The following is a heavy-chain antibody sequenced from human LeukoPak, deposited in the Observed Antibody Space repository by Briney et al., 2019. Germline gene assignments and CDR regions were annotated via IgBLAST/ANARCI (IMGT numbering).Heavy chain of an antibody. CDR1: GGSFSGYY. J-gene: IGHJ4*02. D-gene: IGHD1-20*01. CDR3: ARNYNWKFDY. CDR2: INHSGST. V-gene: IGHV4-34*01. Sequence: SETLSLTCAVYGGSFSGYYWSWIRQPPGKGLEWIGEINHSGSTNYNPSLKSRVTISVDTSKNQFSLKLSSATAADTAVYYCARNYNWKFDYWGQGTLVTVSS.